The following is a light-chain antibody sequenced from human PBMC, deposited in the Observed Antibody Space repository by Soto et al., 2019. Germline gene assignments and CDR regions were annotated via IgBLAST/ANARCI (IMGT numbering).Light chain of an antibody. Sequence: EIVLTQSPATLSLSPGERATLSCRASQSVSSYLAWYQQKPGQAPRLLIYDASNRATGIPARFSGSESGTDFTLTISSLEPEDFAVYYCQQRSNWXSITFGQGTRLEIK. V-gene: IGKV3-11*01. CDR3: QQRSNWXSIT. CDR1: QSVSSY. CDR2: DAS. J-gene: IGKJ5*01.